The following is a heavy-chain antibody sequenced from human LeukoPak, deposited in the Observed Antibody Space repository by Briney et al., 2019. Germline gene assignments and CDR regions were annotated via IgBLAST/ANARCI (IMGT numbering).Heavy chain of an antibody. J-gene: IGHJ4*02. CDR1: GFTFSSYA. V-gene: IGHV3-30*04. CDR3: ARGADSIFGVPTSYFDY. D-gene: IGHD3-3*01. CDR2: ISYDGRNT. Sequence: PGGSLRLSCAASGFTFSSYATHWVRQAPGKGLEWVAVISYDGRNTYYADSVKGRFTISRDNSKSTLYLQMNSLRAEDTAVYYCARGADSIFGVPTSYFDYWGQGTLVTVSS.